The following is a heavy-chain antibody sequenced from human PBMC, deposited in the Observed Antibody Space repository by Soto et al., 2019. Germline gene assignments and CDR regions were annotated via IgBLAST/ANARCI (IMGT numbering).Heavy chain of an antibody. CDR3: ATRPAVGDDSSSWYSLDY. CDR1: GGSISSSNW. J-gene: IGHJ4*02. CDR2: IYHSGST. V-gene: IGHV4-4*02. D-gene: IGHD6-13*01. Sequence: QVQLQESGPGLVKPSGTLSLTCAVSGGSISSSNWWSWVRQPPGKGLEWIGEIYHSGSTNYNPSLKSRVTISVDKSKNQFSLKLSSVTAADSAVYYCATRPAVGDDSSSWYSLDYWGQGTLVTVSS.